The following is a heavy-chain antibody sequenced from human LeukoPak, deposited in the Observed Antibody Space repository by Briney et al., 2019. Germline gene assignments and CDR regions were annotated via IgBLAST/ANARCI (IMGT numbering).Heavy chain of an antibody. CDR2: IKQDGSEK. J-gene: IGHJ4*02. CDR3: ARDGGYCSGGSCRPDYYFDY. CDR1: GFTFSSYW. Sequence: GGSLRHSCAASGFTFSSYWMSWVRQAPGKGLEWVANIKQDGSEKYYVDSVKGRFTISRDNAKNSLYLQMNSLRAEDTAVYYCARDGGYCSGGSCRPDYYFDYWGQGTLVTVSS. V-gene: IGHV3-7*01. D-gene: IGHD2-15*01.